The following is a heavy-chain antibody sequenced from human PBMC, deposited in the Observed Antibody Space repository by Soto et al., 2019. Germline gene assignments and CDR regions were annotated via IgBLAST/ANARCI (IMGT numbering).Heavy chain of an antibody. V-gene: IGHV4-39*01. Sequence: SETLSLTCTVSGGSIGSSRYYWGWVRRPPGKGLEWVGTIYYDGTPYYNPSLKTRLTMSVDTSRNQFSLTLISVLVADTAFYYCARYYDTCQRPYFHYWGQGTLVTVSS. CDR1: GGSIGSSRYY. CDR2: IYYDGTP. J-gene: IGHJ1*01. D-gene: IGHD3-16*01. CDR3: ARYYDTCQRPYFHY.